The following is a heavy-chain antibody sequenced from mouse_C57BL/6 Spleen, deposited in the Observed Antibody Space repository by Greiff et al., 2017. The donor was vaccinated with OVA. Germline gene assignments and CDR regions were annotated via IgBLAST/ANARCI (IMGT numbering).Heavy chain of an antibody. Sequence: VQLKQSGPVLVKPGASVKMSCKASGYTFTDYYMNWVKQSHGKSLEWIGVINPYNGGTSYNQKFKGKATLTVDKSSSTAYMELNSLTSEDSAVYYCARRMTYYYGSSAYYAMDYWGQGTSVTVSS. CDR1: GYTFTDYY. CDR3: ARRMTYYYGSSAYYAMDY. CDR2: INPYNGGT. J-gene: IGHJ4*01. D-gene: IGHD1-1*01. V-gene: IGHV1-19*01.